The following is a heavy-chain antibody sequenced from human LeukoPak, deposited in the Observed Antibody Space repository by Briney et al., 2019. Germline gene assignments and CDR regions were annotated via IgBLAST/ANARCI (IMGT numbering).Heavy chain of an antibody. CDR2: INPSGGST. Sequence: GASVKVSCKASGYTFTGYYMHWVRQAPGQGLEWMGWINPSGGSTSYAQKFQGRVTMTRDMSTSTVYMELSSLRSEDTAVYYCAGAGYCSGGSCYSFFPPAKEYYYYYYMDVWGKGTTVTVSS. CDR1: GYTFTGYY. CDR3: AGAGYCSGGSCYSFFPPAKEYYYYYYMDV. V-gene: IGHV1-46*01. D-gene: IGHD2-15*01. J-gene: IGHJ6*03.